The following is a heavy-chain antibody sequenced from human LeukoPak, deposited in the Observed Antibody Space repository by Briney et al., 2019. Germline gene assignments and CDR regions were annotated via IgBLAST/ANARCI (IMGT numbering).Heavy chain of an antibody. V-gene: IGHV3-73*01. CDR3: TRHVPNSGYANFDY. CDR2: IRSKANHYAT. D-gene: IGHD5-12*01. J-gene: IGHJ4*02. Sequence: PGGSLRLSCAASGFTFSSYAMHWVRQASGKGLEWVGRIRSKANHYATAYAASVKGRFTISRDDSKNTAYLQMNSLKTEDTAVYYCTRHVPNSGYANFDYWGQGTLVTVSS. CDR1: GFTFSSYA.